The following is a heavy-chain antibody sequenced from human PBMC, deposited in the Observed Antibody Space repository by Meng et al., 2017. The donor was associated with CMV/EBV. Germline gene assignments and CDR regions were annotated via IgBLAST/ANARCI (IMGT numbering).Heavy chain of an antibody. V-gene: IGHV4-34*01. CDR2: INHSGST. D-gene: IGHD2-15*01. J-gene: IGHJ4*02. CDR3: ARLGGSIVVSDY. Sequence: LTCAVYGGSFSGYYWSWIRQPPGKGLEWIGEINHSGSTNYNPSLKSRVTISVDTSKNQFSLKLSSVTAADTAVYYCARLGGSIVVSDYWGQGTLVTVSS. CDR1: GGSFSGYY.